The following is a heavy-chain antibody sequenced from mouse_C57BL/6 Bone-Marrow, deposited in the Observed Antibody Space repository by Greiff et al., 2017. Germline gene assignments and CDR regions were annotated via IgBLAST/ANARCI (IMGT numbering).Heavy chain of an antibody. V-gene: IGHV1-26*01. J-gene: IGHJ3*01. CDR2: INPNNGGT. CDR3: ARPFTTVVPFAY. CDR1: GYTFTDYY. D-gene: IGHD1-1*01. Sequence: EVQLQQSGPELVKPGASVQISCKASGYTFTDYYMNWVKQSHGKSLEWIGDINPNNGGTSYNQKFKGKATLTVDKSSSTAYMELRSLTSEDSAVYYCARPFTTVVPFAYWGQGTLVTVSA.